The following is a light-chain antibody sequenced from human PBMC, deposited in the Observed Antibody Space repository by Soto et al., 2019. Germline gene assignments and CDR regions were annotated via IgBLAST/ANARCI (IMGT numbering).Light chain of an antibody. CDR2: AVS. Sequence: EIVLTQSPGTLSLSPGERATLSCRASQSITSNYLAWYQQKPGQAPRLLVYAVSGRPNGIPDRFSGSGSVTDFTLTSSRLEPEAFELSYFQKYGRSPYTFGQGTQLEIK. V-gene: IGKV3-20*01. CDR1: QSITSNY. J-gene: IGKJ2*01. CDR3: QKYGRSPYT.